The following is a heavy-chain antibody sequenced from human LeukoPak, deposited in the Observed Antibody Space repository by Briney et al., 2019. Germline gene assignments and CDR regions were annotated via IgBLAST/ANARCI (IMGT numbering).Heavy chain of an antibody. J-gene: IGHJ4*02. Sequence: ASVKVSCKPSGYSFTRNGISWVRQAPGQGLEWMAWISANSGNTNYAQNFQDRVTLTTDTSTSTAYMELRSLRSDDTAVYYCARAVNYAFDYWGQGTLVTVSS. D-gene: IGHD3-16*01. V-gene: IGHV1-18*01. CDR2: ISANSGNT. CDR1: GYSFTRNG. CDR3: ARAVNYAFDY.